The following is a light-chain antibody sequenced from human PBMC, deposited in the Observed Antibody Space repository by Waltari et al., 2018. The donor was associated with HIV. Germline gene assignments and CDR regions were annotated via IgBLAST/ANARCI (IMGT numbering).Light chain of an antibody. CDR2: KDS. CDR3: QSADTSGTHVV. J-gene: IGLJ2*01. V-gene: IGLV3-25*03. CDR1: ALPKQY. Sequence: SYELTQPPSVSVSPGQTARITCSGAALPKQYAYWYQQKPGQAPVLVINKDSERPSGIPERFSGSSSGTTVTLTISGVQAEDEADYYCQSADTSGTHVVFGGGTKLTVL.